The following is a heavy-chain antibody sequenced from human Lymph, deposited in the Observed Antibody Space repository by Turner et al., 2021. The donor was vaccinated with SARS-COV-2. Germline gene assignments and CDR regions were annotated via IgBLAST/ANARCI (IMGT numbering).Heavy chain of an antibody. V-gene: IGHV1-69*04. CDR2: IIPILGIA. CDR1: GGTFSSYA. D-gene: IGHD1-26*01. J-gene: IGHJ5*02. Sequence: QVQLVQSGAEVKKPGSSGKVSCKASGGTFSSYAINWVRQAPGQGLEWMGRIIPILGIANYAQKFQGRVTITADKSTSTAYMELSSLRSEDTAVYYCARGRLDSFGGGYYSWFDPWGQGTLVTVSS. CDR3: ARGRLDSFGGGYYSWFDP.